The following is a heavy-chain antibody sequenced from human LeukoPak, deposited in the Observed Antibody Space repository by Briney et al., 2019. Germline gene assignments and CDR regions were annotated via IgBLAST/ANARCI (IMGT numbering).Heavy chain of an antibody. CDR1: GYTFTSYY. J-gene: IGHJ4*02. V-gene: IGHV1-18*04. CDR3: AREFEYSSSSGY. Sequence: GASVKVSCKASGYTFTSYYMHWVRQAPGQGLEWMGWISAYNGNTKYAQKVQGRVTMTTDTSTSTAYMELRSLRSDDTAVYYCAREFEYSSSSGYWGQGTLVTVSS. D-gene: IGHD6-6*01. CDR2: ISAYNGNT.